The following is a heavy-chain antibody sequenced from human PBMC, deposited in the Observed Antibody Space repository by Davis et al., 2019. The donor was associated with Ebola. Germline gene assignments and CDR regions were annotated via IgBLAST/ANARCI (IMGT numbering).Heavy chain of an antibody. CDR2: IIPIFGTA. CDR3: ARLQDGTQKD. D-gene: IGHD5-24*01. J-gene: IGHJ4*02. Sequence: VKVSCKAPGGTFSSYAISWVRQAPGQGLEWMGGIIPIFGTANYAQQFQGRVTITANETTSTAYMELRSLRSDETAVYYCARLQDGTQKDWGQGTLVTVSS. V-gene: IGHV1-69*13. CDR1: GGTFSSYA.